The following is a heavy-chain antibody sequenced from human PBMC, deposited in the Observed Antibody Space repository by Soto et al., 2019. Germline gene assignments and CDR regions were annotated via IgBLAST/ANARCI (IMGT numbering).Heavy chain of an antibody. D-gene: IGHD5-12*01. CDR3: ARDSELDIVATGGIYYGMDV. CDR2: IYYSGST. CDR1: GGSISSGGYS. V-gene: IGHV4-30-2*05. J-gene: IGHJ6*02. Sequence: SETLSLTCAVSGGSISSGGYSWSWIRQPPGKGLEWIGYIYYSGSTYYNPSLKSRVTISVDTSKNQFSLKLSSVTAADTAVYYCARDSELDIVATGGIYYGMDVWGQGTTVTVSS.